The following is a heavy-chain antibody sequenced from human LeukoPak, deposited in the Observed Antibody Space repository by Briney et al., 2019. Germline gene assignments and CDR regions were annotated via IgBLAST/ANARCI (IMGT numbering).Heavy chain of an antibody. D-gene: IGHD3-16*02. CDR3: AKAGSYYFDY. CDR2: IIPIFGTA. Sequence: SVKVSCKASGGTFSSYAISWVRQAPGQGLEWMGGIIPIFGTANYAQKFQGRVTITADKSTSTAYMELSSLRSEDTALYYCAKAGSYYFDYWGQGTLVTVSS. J-gene: IGHJ4*02. CDR1: GGTFSSYA. V-gene: IGHV1-69*06.